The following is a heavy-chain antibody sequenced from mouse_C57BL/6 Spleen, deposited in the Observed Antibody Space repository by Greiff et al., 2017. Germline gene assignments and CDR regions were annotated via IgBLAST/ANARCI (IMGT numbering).Heavy chain of an antibody. CDR3: TRDYYGSSYWYFDV. V-gene: IGHV5-9-1*02. J-gene: IGHJ1*03. CDR2: ISSGGDYI. CDR1: GFTFSSYA. Sequence: EVKLMESGEGLVKPGGSLKLSCAASGFTFSSYAMSWVRQTPEKRLAWVAYISSGGDYIYYADTVKGRFTISRDNARNTLYLQMSSLKSEDTAMYYCTRDYYGSSYWYFDVWGTGTTVTVSS. D-gene: IGHD1-1*01.